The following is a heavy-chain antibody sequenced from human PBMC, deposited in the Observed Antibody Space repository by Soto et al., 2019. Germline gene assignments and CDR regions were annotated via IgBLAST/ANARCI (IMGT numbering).Heavy chain of an antibody. J-gene: IGHJ4*02. CDR1: GFTFTRYS. CDR2: ISSTTNYI. CDR3: ARESEDLTSNFDY. V-gene: IGHV3-21*06. Sequence: PVGTLRLSCAASGFTFTRYSMNWVRQAPGKGLEWVSSISSTTNYIYYGASMKGRFTISRDNAKNSLYLEMNSLRAEDTAVYYCARESEDLTSNFDYWGQGTLVTVSS.